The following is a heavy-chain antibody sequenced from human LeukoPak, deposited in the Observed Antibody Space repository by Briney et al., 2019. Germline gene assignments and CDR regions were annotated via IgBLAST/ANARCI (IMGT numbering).Heavy chain of an antibody. CDR1: EFIVSSNY. D-gene: IGHD3-10*01. CDR2: ISSSSSYI. V-gene: IGHV3-21*01. J-gene: IGHJ3*02. CDR3: ARPSGSQRNDAFDI. Sequence: GGSLRLSCAASEFIVSSNYMSWVRQAPGKGLEWVSSISSSSSYIYYADSVKGRFTISRDNAKNSLYLQMNSLRAEDTAVYYCARPSGSQRNDAFDIWGQGTMVTVSS.